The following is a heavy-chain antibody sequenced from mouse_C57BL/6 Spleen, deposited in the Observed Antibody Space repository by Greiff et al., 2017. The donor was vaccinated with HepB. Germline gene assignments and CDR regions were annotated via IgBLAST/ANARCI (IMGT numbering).Heavy chain of an antibody. D-gene: IGHD4-1*01. CDR2: IYPGDGDT. CDR1: GYAFSSSW. V-gene: IGHV1-82*01. CDR3: ARSEANWDY. Sequence: VQLQQSGPELVKPGASVKISCKASGYAFSSSWMNWVKQRPGKGLEWIGRIYPGDGDTNYNGKFKGKATLTADKSSSTAYMQLSSLTSEDSAVYFCARSEANWDYWGQGTTLTVSS. J-gene: IGHJ2*01.